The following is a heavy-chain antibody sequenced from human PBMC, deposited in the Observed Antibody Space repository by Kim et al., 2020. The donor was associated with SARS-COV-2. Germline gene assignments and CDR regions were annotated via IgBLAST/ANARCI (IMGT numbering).Heavy chain of an antibody. J-gene: IGHJ4*02. CDR2: IYYSGST. CDR3: ARIGGSSGYYSYWFDY. Sequence: SETLSLTCTVSGGSISSGGYYWSWIRQHPGKGLEWIGYIYYSGSTYYNPSLKSRVTISVDTSKNQFSLKLSSVTAADTAVYYCARIGGSSGYYSYWFDYWGQGTLVTVSS. V-gene: IGHV4-31*03. D-gene: IGHD3-22*01. CDR1: GGSISSGGYY.